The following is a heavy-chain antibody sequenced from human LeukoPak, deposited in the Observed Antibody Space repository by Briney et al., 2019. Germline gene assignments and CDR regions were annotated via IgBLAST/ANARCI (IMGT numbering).Heavy chain of an antibody. V-gene: IGHV3-21*01. J-gene: IGHJ4*02. CDR1: GFTFSRYS. CDR3: ARDPTTYGSGSYYYYFEY. CDR2: ISSSSRNI. D-gene: IGHD3-10*01. Sequence: GGSLRLSCAASGFTFSRYSMNWVRQAPGKGVEWVSSISSSSRNIYYADSVKGRFTISRDNANTSLYLQINSLRAEDTAVYYCARDPTTYGSGSYYYYFEYWGQGTLVTVSS.